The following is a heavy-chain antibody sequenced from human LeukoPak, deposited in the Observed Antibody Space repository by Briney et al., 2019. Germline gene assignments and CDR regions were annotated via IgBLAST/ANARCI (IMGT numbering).Heavy chain of an antibody. J-gene: IGHJ4*02. V-gene: IGHV4-39*01. CDR2: IYYSGST. CDR3: ARTGSYWPTFDY. Sequence: TSETLSLTCTVSGGSISSSSYYWGWIRQSPGKGLEWIGSIYYSGSTYYNPSLKSRVTISVDTSKNQFSLKLSSVTAADTAVYYCARTGSYWPTFDYWGQGTLVTVSS. D-gene: IGHD1-26*01. CDR1: GGSISSSSYY.